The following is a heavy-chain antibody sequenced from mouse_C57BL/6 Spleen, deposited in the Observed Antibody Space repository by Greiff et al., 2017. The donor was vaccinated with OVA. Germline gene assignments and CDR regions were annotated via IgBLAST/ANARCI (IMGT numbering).Heavy chain of an antibody. CDR3: ARGTSDGSSYYARGC. V-gene: IGHV1-50*01. D-gene: IGHD1-1*01. J-gene: IGHJ4*01. CDR2: IDPSDSDT. CDR1: GYTFTSYW. Sequence: QVQLQQPGAELVKPGASVKLSCKASGYTFTSYWMHWVKQRPGQGLEWIGEIDPSDSDTNYNQKFKGKATLTEDTSSSTAYMQLSSLTSEDSAVYYCARGTSDGSSYYARGCWGKGTSVTVAS.